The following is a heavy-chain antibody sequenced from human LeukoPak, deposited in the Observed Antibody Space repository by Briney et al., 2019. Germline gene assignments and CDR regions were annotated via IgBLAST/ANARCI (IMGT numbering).Heavy chain of an antibody. CDR3: ARGRWLQKYFDY. Sequence: SETLSLTCAVYGGSFSGYYWSWIRQPPGQGLEWIGEINHSGSTNYNPSLTSRVTIAVDTAKNQFSLKLSSGTAADTAVYYCARGRWLQKYFDYWGQGTLVTVSS. CDR2: INHSGST. D-gene: IGHD5-24*01. J-gene: IGHJ4*02. CDR1: GGSFSGYY. V-gene: IGHV4-34*01.